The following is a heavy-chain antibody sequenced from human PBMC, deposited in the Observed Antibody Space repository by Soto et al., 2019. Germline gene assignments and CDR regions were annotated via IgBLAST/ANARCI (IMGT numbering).Heavy chain of an antibody. CDR2: IWYDGSNK. CDR3: ASGDFWSGYSSSYNWFDP. Sequence: QVQLVESGGGVVQPGRSLRLSCAASGFTFSSYGMHWVRQAPGKGLEWVAVIWYDGSNKYYADSVKGRFTISRDNSKNTLYLQMNRLRAEDTAVYYCASGDFWSGYSSSYNWFDPWGQGTLVTVSS. D-gene: IGHD3-3*01. CDR1: GFTFSSYG. V-gene: IGHV3-33*01. J-gene: IGHJ5*02.